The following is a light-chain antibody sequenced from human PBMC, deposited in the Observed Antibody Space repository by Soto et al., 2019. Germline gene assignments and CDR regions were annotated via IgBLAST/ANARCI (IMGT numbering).Light chain of an antibody. CDR2: DVS. Sequence: QSALTQPASVSGSPGQSIAISCTGSSSDVGGYSYVSWYQQYPGKSPKLIIYDVSLRPSGVSDRFSGSKSGNTASLTISGLQAEDEADYYCSSYTSANTIEIGGGTKLTVL. CDR1: SSDVGGYSY. V-gene: IGLV2-14*03. CDR3: SSYTSANTIE. J-gene: IGLJ2*01.